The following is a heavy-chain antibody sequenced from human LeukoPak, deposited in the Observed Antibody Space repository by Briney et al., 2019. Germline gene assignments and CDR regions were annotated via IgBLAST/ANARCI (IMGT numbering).Heavy chain of an antibody. J-gene: IGHJ5*02. D-gene: IGHD3-10*01. Sequence: ASVKVSCKASGYTFTSYDINWVRQATGQGLEWMGWMNPNSGNTGCAQKFQGRVTMTRNTSISTAYMELSSLRSEDTAVYYCARLNRITMVRGVIIGSTWFDPWGQGTLVTVSS. CDR2: MNPNSGNT. CDR3: ARLNRITMVRGVIIGSTWFDP. V-gene: IGHV1-8*01. CDR1: GYTFTSYD.